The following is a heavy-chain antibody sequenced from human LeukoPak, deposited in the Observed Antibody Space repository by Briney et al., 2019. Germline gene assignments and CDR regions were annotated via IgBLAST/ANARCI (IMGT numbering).Heavy chain of an antibody. J-gene: IGHJ4*02. CDR1: GFTFSSYA. V-gene: IGHV3-23*01. CDR2: ISGGSGSST. CDR3: AKGSSSGWPYYFDY. D-gene: IGHD6-19*01. Sequence: PGRSLRLSSAASGFTFSSYAMHWVRQTLEEGLECVSAISGGSGSSTYYADAVKGRFSISRDNSRTTLSVQMNSLRAEDTAVYYCAKGSSSGWPYYFDYWGQGTLVTVSS.